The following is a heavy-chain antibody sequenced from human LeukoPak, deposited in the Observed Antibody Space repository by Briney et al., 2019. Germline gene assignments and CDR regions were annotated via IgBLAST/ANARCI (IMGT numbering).Heavy chain of an antibody. Sequence: ASVKVSCKASGYTFTSYYMHWVRQAPGQGLEWMGRIIPILGIANYAQKFQGRVTMTRNTSISTAYMELSSLRSEDTAVYYCARRLAGYHYDSSGRIDYWGQGTLVTVSS. V-gene: IGHV1-46*01. CDR2: IIPILGIA. J-gene: IGHJ4*02. CDR1: GYTFTSYY. D-gene: IGHD3-22*01. CDR3: ARRLAGYHYDSSGRIDY.